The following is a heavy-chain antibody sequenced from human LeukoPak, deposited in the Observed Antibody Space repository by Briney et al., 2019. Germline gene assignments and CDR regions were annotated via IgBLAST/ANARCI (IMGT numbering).Heavy chain of an antibody. D-gene: IGHD5-24*01. CDR1: GFTFSSYS. V-gene: IGHV3-21*01. Sequence: GGSLRLSCAASGFTFSSYSMNWVRQAPGKGLEWVSSISSSSSYIYYADSVKGRFTISRDNAKNTLYLQRSSLRAEDTAVYYCARVGALEMAAMQRGYFDYWGQGTLVTVSS. CDR2: ISSSSSYI. J-gene: IGHJ4*02. CDR3: ARVGALEMAAMQRGYFDY.